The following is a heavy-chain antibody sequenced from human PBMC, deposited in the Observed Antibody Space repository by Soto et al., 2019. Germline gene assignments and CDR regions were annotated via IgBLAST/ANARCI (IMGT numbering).Heavy chain of an antibody. CDR2: ISGSGGGT. D-gene: IGHD6-6*01. CDR1: GFTFSNYV. Sequence: PGGSLRLSCAASGFTFSNYVMSWVRQAPGKGLEWVSAISGSGGGTYYADSVKGRFTISRDDSKNSLYLQMNSLKTDDTAVYYCTCWIAARCSWAQGSLVTVSS. J-gene: IGHJ4*02. CDR3: TCWIAARCS. V-gene: IGHV3-23*01.